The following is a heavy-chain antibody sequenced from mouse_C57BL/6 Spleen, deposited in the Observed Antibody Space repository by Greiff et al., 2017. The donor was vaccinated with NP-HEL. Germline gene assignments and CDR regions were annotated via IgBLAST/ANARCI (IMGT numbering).Heavy chain of an antibody. Sequence: DVKLQESGPGLVKPSQSLSLTCSVTGYSITSGYYWNWIRQFPGNKLEWMGYISYDGSNNYNPSLKNRISITRDTSKNQFFLKLNSVTTEDTATYYCASVYYGYPYAMDYWGQGTSVTVSS. J-gene: IGHJ4*01. CDR3: ASVYYGYPYAMDY. CDR2: ISYDGSN. CDR1: GYSITSGYY. V-gene: IGHV3-6*01. D-gene: IGHD2-2*01.